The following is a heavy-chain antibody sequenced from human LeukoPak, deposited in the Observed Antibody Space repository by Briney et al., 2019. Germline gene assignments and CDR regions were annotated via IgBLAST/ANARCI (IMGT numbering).Heavy chain of an antibody. V-gene: IGHV4-30-2*05. J-gene: IGHJ4*02. Sequence: PSQALSLTCAVSGGSISSGGYSWSWIRQPPGTGLEWIGYIYHSGSTYYNPSLKSRVTISVDTSKNQFSLKLSSVTAADTAVYYCARAAYYDSSGYYHDFDYWGQGTLVTVSS. CDR3: ARAAYYDSSGYYHDFDY. CDR1: GGSISSGGYS. CDR2: IYHSGST. D-gene: IGHD3-22*01.